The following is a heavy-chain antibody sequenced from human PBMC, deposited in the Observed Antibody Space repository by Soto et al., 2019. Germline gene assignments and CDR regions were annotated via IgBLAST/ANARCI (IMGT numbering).Heavy chain of an antibody. CDR3: AKVGYYDSGGHNWFDP. Sequence: GGSLRLCCAVSGFPFSSDVITCGRQAPVIGLEWVSTISVSGGSTSSADYVKCQSTSSRDNFQNTLYLQMNSLRADDTAVYYCAKVGYYDSGGHNWFDPWGQGTLVTVS. CDR2: ISVSGGST. V-gene: IGHV3-23*01. D-gene: IGHD3-22*01. J-gene: IGHJ5*02. CDR1: GFPFSSDV.